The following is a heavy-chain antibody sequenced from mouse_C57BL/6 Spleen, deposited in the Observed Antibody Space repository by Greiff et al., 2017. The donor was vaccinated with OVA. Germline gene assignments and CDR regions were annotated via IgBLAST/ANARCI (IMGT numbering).Heavy chain of an antibody. D-gene: IGHD2-2*01. CDR3: AREVTTGYYAMDY. CDR1: GYTFTSYW. J-gene: IGHJ4*01. Sequence: QVQLQQPGAELVKPGASVKLSCKASGYTFTSYWMHWVKQRPGQGLEWIGMIHPNSGSTNYNEKFKSKATLTVDKSSSTAYMQLSGLTSEDSAVYYCAREVTTGYYAMDYWGQGTSVTVSS. CDR2: IHPNSGST. V-gene: IGHV1-64*01.